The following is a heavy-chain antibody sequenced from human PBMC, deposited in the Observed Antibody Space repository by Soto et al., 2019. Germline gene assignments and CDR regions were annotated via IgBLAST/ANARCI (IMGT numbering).Heavy chain of an antibody. D-gene: IGHD6-6*01. CDR1: GYSFTSYW. Sequence: GESLKISCKGSGYSFTSYWIGWVRQMPGKGLEWMGIIYPGDSDTRYSPSFQGQVTISADKSISTAYLQWSSLKASDTAMYYCARLDIAARRHTSVDFFLPVEWFDPWGQGTLVTVSS. V-gene: IGHV5-51*01. CDR3: ARLDIAARRHTSVDFFLPVEWFDP. J-gene: IGHJ5*02. CDR2: IYPGDSDT.